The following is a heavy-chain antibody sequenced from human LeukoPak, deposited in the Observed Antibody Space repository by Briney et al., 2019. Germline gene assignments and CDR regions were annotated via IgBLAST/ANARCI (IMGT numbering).Heavy chain of an antibody. CDR3: AKGKDCNGYYVDS. D-gene: IGHD3-22*01. Sequence: GGSLRLSCAASGFTFSSFGMSWVRQSPETRLEWVSVSGGSGGATHYAESVKGRFTISRDNSKNTLYLEMSRLRADDTAVYYCAKGKDCNGYYVDSWGQGTLVTVSS. CDR1: GFTFSSFG. J-gene: IGHJ4*02. V-gene: IGHV3-23*01. CDR2: SGGSGGAT.